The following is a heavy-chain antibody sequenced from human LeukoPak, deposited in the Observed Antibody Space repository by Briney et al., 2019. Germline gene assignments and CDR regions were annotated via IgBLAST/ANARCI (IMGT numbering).Heavy chain of an antibody. D-gene: IGHD5-24*01. V-gene: IGHV3-7*01. J-gene: IGHJ4*02. Sequence: PGGSLRLSCATSGFTFSTYWMSWVRQAPGKGLEWVANIKQDGSETYHADSVKGRFTIFRDNAKNSLYLQMDSLRVEDTAVYYCANGDGFDYWGQGTLVIVSS. CDR3: ANGDGFDY. CDR2: IKQDGSET. CDR1: GFTFSTYW.